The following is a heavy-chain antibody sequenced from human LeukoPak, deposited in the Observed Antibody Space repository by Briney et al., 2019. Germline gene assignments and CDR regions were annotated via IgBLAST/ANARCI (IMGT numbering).Heavy chain of an antibody. CDR3: AKMVRGVNNYYAKDV. Sequence: PGGSLRLSCAASGFTFSSYAMSWVRQAPGKGLEWVSTISAGGGSTYYADSVQGRFTVSRDNSKNTLYLQMSSLRAEDTAVYYCAKMVRGVNNYYAKDVWGQGTTVTVSS. J-gene: IGHJ6*02. D-gene: IGHD3-10*01. V-gene: IGHV3-23*01. CDR2: ISAGGGST. CDR1: GFTFSSYA.